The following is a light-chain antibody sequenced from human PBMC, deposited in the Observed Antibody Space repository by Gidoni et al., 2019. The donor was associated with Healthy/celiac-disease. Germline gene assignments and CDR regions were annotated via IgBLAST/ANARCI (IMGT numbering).Light chain of an antibody. J-gene: IGKJ2*02. CDR3: QQRSNWPWT. CDR2: DAS. CDR1: QSVSSY. V-gene: IGKV3-11*01. Sequence: EIVLTQSPATLSLSPGERATLSCRASQSVSSYLAWYQQKPGQAPRLLIYDASNRATGIPAMFSGSGSGTDFTLTISSLEPEDFAVYYCQQRSNWPWTFGQGTKLEIK.